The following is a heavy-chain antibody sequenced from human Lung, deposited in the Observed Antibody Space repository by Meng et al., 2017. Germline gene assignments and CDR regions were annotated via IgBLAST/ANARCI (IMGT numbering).Heavy chain of an antibody. CDR3: ARDEDITAAGKLFGDY. V-gene: IGHV1-2*06. CDR1: GYNFPDYW. CDR2: IDPKSGDT. D-gene: IGHD6-13*01. J-gene: IGHJ4*02. Sequence: QVQLVQAGAEGKKPGASVKVSCKPSGYNFPDYWLHWVRRAPGQGLEWMGRIDPKSGDTHYAQRFQGRVTMTGDTSISTAYMELSGLRSDDTAMYYCARDEDITAAGKLFGDYWGQGTLVTSPQ.